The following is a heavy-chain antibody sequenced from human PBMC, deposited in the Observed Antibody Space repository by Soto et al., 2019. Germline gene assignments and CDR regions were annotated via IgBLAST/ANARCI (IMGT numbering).Heavy chain of an antibody. CDR3: ARKESYNWNYVLRVNDAFDI. J-gene: IGHJ3*02. CDR2: MNPNSGNT. D-gene: IGHD1-7*01. V-gene: IGHV1-8*01. Sequence: GASVKVSCKASGYTFTSYDINWVRQATGQGLEWMGWMNPNSGNTGYAQKFQGRVTMTRNTSISAAYMELSSLRSEDTAVYYCARKESYNWNYVLRVNDAFDIWGQGTMVTVSS. CDR1: GYTFTSYD.